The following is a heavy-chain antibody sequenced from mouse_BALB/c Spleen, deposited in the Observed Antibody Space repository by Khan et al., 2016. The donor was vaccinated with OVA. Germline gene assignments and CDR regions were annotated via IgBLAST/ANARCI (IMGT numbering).Heavy chain of an antibody. CDR1: GFSLTNYG. CDR2: MCAGGST. D-gene: IGHD1-1*01. V-gene: IGHV2-9*02. J-gene: IGHJ3*01. CDR3: ARSYYGSAWFAY. Sequence: QMQLEESGPGLVAPSQSLSIICTVSGFSLTNYGVHWVRQPPGKGLEWLGVMCAGGSTNYNSALMSRLSISIDNSKDQVFLKMNRLQTGDTAMYYCARSYYGSAWFAYWGQGTLVTVSA.